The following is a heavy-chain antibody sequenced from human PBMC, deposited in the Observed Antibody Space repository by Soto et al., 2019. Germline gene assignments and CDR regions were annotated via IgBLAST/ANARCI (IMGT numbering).Heavy chain of an antibody. CDR2: INSDGSTI. D-gene: IGHD2-8*01. CDR1: GFNFGPFW. CDR3: ARDRGYADSFNI. V-gene: IGHV3-74*01. J-gene: IGHJ3*02. Sequence: GGSLRLACAASGFNFGPFWMHWVRQAPGKGLVWVSHINSDGSTIVYADSVKGRFTISRDNAKSTLFLQMNGLRVEDTAVYYCARDRGYADSFNIWGQGTTVTVSS.